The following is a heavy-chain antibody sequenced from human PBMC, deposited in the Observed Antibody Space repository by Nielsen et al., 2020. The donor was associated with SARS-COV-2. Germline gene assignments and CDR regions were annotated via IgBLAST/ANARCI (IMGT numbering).Heavy chain of an antibody. V-gene: IGHV4-31*03. CDR2: IYYSGST. D-gene: IGHD3-3*01. CDR1: GGSISSGGYY. CDR3: ARVPFSIITIFGVVISKNWFDP. Sequence: SETLSLTCTVSGGSISSGGYYWSWIRQHPGKGLEWIGYIYYSGSTYYNPSLKSRVTISVDTSKNQFSLKLSSVTAADTAVYYCARVPFSIITIFGVVISKNWFDPWGQGTLVTVSS. J-gene: IGHJ5*02.